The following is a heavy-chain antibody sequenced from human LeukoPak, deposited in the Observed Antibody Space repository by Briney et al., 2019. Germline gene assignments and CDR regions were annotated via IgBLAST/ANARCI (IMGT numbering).Heavy chain of an antibody. J-gene: IGHJ4*02. CDR1: GGTFSSYA. D-gene: IGHD3-22*01. V-gene: IGHV1-69*13. CDR2: IIPIFGTA. CDR3: AREDSSGYYFFDY. Sequence: SVKVSCKASGGTFSSYAISWVRQAPGQGLEWMGGIIPIFGTANYAQKFQGRVTITADESTSTAYMELSSLRSEDTAVYYCAREDSSGYYFFDYWGQGTLVTVSS.